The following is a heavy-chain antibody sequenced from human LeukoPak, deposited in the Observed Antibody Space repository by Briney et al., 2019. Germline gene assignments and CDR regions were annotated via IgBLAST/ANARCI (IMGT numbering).Heavy chain of an antibody. J-gene: IGHJ5*02. V-gene: IGHV4-34*01. D-gene: IGHD6-19*01. CDR3: ARGLRQWLVQAWFDP. CDR1: GGSFSGYY. Sequence: SETLSLTCAVYGGSFSGYYWSWIRQPPGKGLEWIGEINHSGSTNYNPSLKSRVTISVDTSKNQFSLKLSSVTAADTAVYYCARGLRQWLVQAWFDPWGQGTLVTVSS. CDR2: INHSGST.